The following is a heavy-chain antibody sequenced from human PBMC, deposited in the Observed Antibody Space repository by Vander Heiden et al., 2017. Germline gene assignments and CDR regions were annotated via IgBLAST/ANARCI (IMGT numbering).Heavy chain of an antibody. D-gene: IGHD3-16*02. J-gene: IGHJ4*02. V-gene: IGHV1-18*01. Sequence: QVQLLQSGAEVKKPGASVKVSCQASGYTFTSYGISGVRQAPGQGLEWMGWISAYNGNTNYAQKLQGRVTMTTDTSTSTAYMELRSLRSDDTAVYYCARDRPYDYVWGSYRYITFDYWGQGTLVTVSS. CDR3: ARDRPYDYVWGSYRYITFDY. CDR1: GYTFTSYG. CDR2: ISAYNGNT.